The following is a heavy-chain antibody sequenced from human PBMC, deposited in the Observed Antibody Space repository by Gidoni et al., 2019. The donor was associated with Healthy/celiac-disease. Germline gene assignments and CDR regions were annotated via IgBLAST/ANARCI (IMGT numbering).Heavy chain of an antibody. V-gene: IGHV3-9*01. D-gene: IGHD6-13*01. J-gene: IGHJ4*02. CDR2: ISWNSGSI. Sequence: EVQLVESGGGLVQPGRSLRLSCAASGFTFDDYAMHWVRQAPGKGLDLVSGISWNSGSIGYADSVKGRFTISRDNAKNSLYLQMNSLRAEDTALYYCAKDMTFIAAAGFPFDYWGQGTLVTVSS. CDR3: AKDMTFIAAAGFPFDY. CDR1: GFTFDDYA.